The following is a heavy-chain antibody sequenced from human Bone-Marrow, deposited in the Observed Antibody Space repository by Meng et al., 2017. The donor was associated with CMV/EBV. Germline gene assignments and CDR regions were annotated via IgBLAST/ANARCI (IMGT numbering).Heavy chain of an antibody. CDR1: GYTFTGYY. J-gene: IGHJ3*02. D-gene: IGHD3-3*02. Sequence: ASVKVSCKASGYTFTGYYMHWVRQAPGQGLEWMGWINPNSGGTNYAQKFQGRVTMTRDTSISTAYMELSRLRSDDTAVYYCARTPSIIRGDAFDIWGQGTMVTVSS. CDR2: INPNSGGT. V-gene: IGHV1-2*02. CDR3: ARTPSIIRGDAFDI.